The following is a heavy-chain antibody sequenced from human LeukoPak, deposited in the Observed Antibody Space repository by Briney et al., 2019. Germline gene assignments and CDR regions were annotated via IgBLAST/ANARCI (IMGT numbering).Heavy chain of an antibody. Sequence: SETLSLTCTVSGGSISSSSYYWGWIRQPPGKGLEWIGSIYYSGSTYYNPSPKSRVTISVDTSKNQFSLKLRSVTAADTAVYYCARARYYYDSSRYPTHMDVWGKGTTVTISS. V-gene: IGHV4-39*07. J-gene: IGHJ6*03. D-gene: IGHD3-22*01. CDR3: ARARYYYDSSRYPTHMDV. CDR1: GGSISSSSYY. CDR2: IYYSGST.